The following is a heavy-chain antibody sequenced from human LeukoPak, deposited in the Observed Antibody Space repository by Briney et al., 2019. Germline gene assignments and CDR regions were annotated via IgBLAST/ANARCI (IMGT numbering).Heavy chain of an antibody. V-gene: IGHV3-74*01. D-gene: IGHD3-9*01. J-gene: IGHJ4*02. CDR3: ARDLDWLLFDY. CDR1: GFTFSAYW. CDR2: VKYDGSTT. Sequence: PGGSLRLSCAASGFTFSAYWMHWVRQAPGKGLVWVSRVKYDGSTTIYAASVKGRFTISRDNSKNGVYLQMNSGGDEQRAGYYCARDLDWLLFDYWGQGTLVTVSS.